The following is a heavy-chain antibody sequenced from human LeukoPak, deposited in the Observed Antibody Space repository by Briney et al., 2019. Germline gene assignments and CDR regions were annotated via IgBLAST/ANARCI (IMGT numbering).Heavy chain of an antibody. D-gene: IGHD4-17*01. CDR3: AKGAGYGDLGYFYYMDV. V-gene: IGHV3-30*02. CDR1: GFTFSTYG. J-gene: IGHJ6*03. Sequence: GGSLRLSCAASGFTFSTYGMHWVRQAPGKGLEWVAFVRYDGSDKYYVDSVKGRFTISRDNSRNTLYPQMNSLRAEDTAVYYCAKGAGYGDLGYFYYMDVWGKGTTVTVSS. CDR2: VRYDGSDK.